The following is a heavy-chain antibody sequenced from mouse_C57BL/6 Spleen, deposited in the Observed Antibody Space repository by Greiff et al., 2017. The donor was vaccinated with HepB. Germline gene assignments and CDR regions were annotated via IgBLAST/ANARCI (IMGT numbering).Heavy chain of an antibody. Sequence: QVHVKQPGAELVKPGASVKLSCKASGYTFTSYWMHWVKQRPGQGLEWIGMIHPNSGSTNYNEKFKSKATLTVDKSSSTAYMQLSSLTSEDSAVYYCAKGYGSSSFAYWGQGTLVTVSA. CDR2: IHPNSGST. CDR3: AKGYGSSSFAY. D-gene: IGHD1-1*01. V-gene: IGHV1-64*01. J-gene: IGHJ3*01. CDR1: GYTFTSYW.